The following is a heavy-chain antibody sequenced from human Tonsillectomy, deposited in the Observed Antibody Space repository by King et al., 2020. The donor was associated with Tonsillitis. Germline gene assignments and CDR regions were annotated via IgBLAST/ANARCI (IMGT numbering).Heavy chain of an antibody. Sequence: VQLQQWGAGLLKPSETLSLPCAVYGGSFSGYYWSWLRQPPGKGLEWIGEINHSGSTNYNPSLKSRVTISVDTSKNQFSLKLSSVTAADTAVYYCARGKTVTMVRGERGWFDPWGQGTLVTVSS. CDR2: INHSGST. CDR1: GGSFSGYY. V-gene: IGHV4-34*01. J-gene: IGHJ5*02. CDR3: ARGKTVTMVRGERGWFDP. D-gene: IGHD3-10*01.